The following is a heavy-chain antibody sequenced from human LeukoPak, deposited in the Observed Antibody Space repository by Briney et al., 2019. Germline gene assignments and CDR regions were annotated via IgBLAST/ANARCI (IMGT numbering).Heavy chain of an antibody. V-gene: IGHV4-30-2*01. D-gene: IGHD2-2*01. CDR2: IYHSGST. CDR1: GGSFSGYS. CDR3: ARSRCSSTSCYSDY. Sequence: SETLSLTCAVYGGSFSGYSWSWIRQPPGKGLEWIGYIYHSGSTYYNPSLKSRVTISVDRSKNQFSLKLSSVTAADTAVYYCARSRCSSTSCYSDYWGQGTLVTVSS. J-gene: IGHJ4*02.